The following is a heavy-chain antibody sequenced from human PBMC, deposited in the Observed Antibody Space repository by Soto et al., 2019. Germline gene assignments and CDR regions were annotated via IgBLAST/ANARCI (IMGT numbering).Heavy chain of an antibody. Sequence: EVQPVESGGGLVQPGGSLRLSCAASGFTFSDHYMDWVRQAPGKGLEWVGRTRNKANSYTTEYAASVKGRFTISRDDSKNSLYLQMNSLKTEDTAVYYCARERWNYDFWSGYYGMDVWGQGTTVTVSS. CDR1: GFTFSDHY. CDR3: ARERWNYDFWSGYYGMDV. V-gene: IGHV3-72*01. D-gene: IGHD3-3*01. CDR2: TRNKANSYTT. J-gene: IGHJ6*02.